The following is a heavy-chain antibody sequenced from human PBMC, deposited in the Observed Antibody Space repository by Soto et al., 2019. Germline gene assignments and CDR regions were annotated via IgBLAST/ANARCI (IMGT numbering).Heavy chain of an antibody. Sequence: EVQLVESAGGLVKPGGSLRLSCVASGLAFNAYPMNWVRQPPGKGLEWVSSIDSVTRASFYADSVKGRFTISRDNAKNSLYLQMDSLRAEDTAVYYCATIRRSSGWPDYWGQGTLVTVSS. V-gene: IGHV3-21*01. CDR3: ATIRRSSGWPDY. CDR1: GLAFNAYP. CDR2: IDSVTRAS. J-gene: IGHJ4*02. D-gene: IGHD6-25*01.